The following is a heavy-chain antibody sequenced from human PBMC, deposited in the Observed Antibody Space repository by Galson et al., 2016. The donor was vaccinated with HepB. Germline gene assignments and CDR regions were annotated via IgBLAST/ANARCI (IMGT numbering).Heavy chain of an antibody. CDR2: ICDSEST. Sequence: SETLSLTCTVSGGSVSSASHYWSWVRQPPGKGLEWIGYICDSESTNYNPSLKGRVTISLDRSKNQFSLRLNSVIAADTALYYLAKDECFYNGMDFWGQGTPVTVSS. D-gene: IGHD2-2*02. V-gene: IGHV4-61*01. CDR3: AKDECFYNGMDF. CDR1: GGSVSSASHY. J-gene: IGHJ6*02.